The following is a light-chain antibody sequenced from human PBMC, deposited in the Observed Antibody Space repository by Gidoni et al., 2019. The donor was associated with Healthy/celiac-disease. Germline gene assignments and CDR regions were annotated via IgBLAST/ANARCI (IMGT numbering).Light chain of an antibody. CDR1: SSYVGGYNY. CDR2: EVS. V-gene: IGLV2-8*01. CDR3: SSYAGSNNHVV. Sequence: QSALTQPPSASGSPGQSVTISCTGTSSYVGGYNYVSWYQQHPGKAPKLMIYEVSKRPSGVPDRFSGSKSGNTASLTVSGLQAEDEADYYCSSYAGSNNHVVFGGGTKLTV. J-gene: IGLJ2*01.